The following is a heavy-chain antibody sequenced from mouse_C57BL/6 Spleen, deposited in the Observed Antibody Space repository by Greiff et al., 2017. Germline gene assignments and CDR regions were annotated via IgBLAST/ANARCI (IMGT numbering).Heavy chain of an antibody. D-gene: IGHD1-1*01. CDR1: GYSFTDYN. V-gene: IGHV1-39*01. CDR3: AITYYYGSSFYWYFDV. J-gene: IGHJ1*03. CDR2: INPNYGTT. Sequence: EVQLQQSGPELVKPGASVKISCKASGYSFTDYNMNWVKQSNGKSLEWIGVINPNYGTTSYNQKFKGKATLTVDQSSSTAYMQLNSLRSEDSAVYYCAITYYYGSSFYWYFDVWGTGTTVTVSS.